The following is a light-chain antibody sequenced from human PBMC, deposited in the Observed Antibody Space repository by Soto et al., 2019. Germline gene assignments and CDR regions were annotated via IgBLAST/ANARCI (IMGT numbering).Light chain of an antibody. CDR2: DAS. Sequence: DIQMTQSPSSLSASVGDRVTITCRASQSISTYLNWFQQKPGKAPRLPIYDASSLQSAVPSRFSGSGSGTDFTLTISSLQPEDFATYYCQETYSTPTWTFGQGTKVDIK. CDR3: QETYSTPTWT. J-gene: IGKJ1*01. CDR1: QSISTY. V-gene: IGKV1-39*01.